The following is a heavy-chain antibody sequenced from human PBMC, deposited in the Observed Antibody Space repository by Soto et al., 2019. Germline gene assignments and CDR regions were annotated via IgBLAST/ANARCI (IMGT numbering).Heavy chain of an antibody. CDR1: GFSFSSFA. CDR3: ARGVVTAIPYYYSGMDV. D-gene: IGHD2-21*02. CDR2: ISYDGSNK. Sequence: GVSLRLSCAASGFSFSSFAMHWVRKASGKGLEWVAVISYDGSNKYYADSVKVRFTISRDNSKNTLYLQMNSLRAEDTAVYYCARGVVTAIPYYYSGMDVWGQGTTVTLSS. J-gene: IGHJ6*02. V-gene: IGHV3-30-3*01.